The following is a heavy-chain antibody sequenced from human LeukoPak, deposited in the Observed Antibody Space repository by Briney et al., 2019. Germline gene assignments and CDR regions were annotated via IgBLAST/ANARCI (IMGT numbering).Heavy chain of an antibody. J-gene: IGHJ4*02. CDR3: ARNPGGYFDY. Sequence: GGSLRLSCAASGFTFGSYAMSWVRQAPGKGLEWKGLEWVSAIRGSGGSIYYGDSVKGRFTISRDNSKNTVYLQMNSLRAEDTAVYYCARNPGGYFDYWGQGTLVTVSS. CDR2: IRGSGGSI. D-gene: IGHD1-14*01. V-gene: IGHV3-23*01. CDR1: GFTFGSYA.